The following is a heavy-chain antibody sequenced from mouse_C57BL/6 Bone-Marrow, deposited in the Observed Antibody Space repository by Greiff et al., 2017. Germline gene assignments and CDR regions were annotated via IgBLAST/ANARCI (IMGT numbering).Heavy chain of an antibody. D-gene: IGHD1-1*01. CDR1: GFSLTSYG. Sequence: VMLVESGPGLVQPSQSLSITCTVSGFSLTSYGVHWVRQSPGKGLEWLGVIWRGGSTDYNAAFMSRLSITKDNSKSQVFFKMNSLQADDTAIYYCAKRGYYYGSSSYAMDYWGQGTSVTVSS. V-gene: IGHV2-5*01. CDR3: AKRGYYYGSSSYAMDY. J-gene: IGHJ4*01. CDR2: IWRGGST.